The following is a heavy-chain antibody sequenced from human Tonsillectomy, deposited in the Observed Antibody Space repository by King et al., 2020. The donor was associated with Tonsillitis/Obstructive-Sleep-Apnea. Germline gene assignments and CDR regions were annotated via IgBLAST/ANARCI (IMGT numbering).Heavy chain of an antibody. Sequence: VQLQESGPGLVKPSETLSLTCTVSGGSISSYYWSWIRQPPGKGLEWIGYIYYSGSTNYNPSLKSRVTISVDTSKNQFSLKLSSVTAADTAVYYCARAVAGGSRIDYWGQGTLVTASS. D-gene: IGHD6-19*01. CDR3: ARAVAGGSRIDY. CDR2: IYYSGST. CDR1: GGSISSYY. V-gene: IGHV4-59*01. J-gene: IGHJ4*02.